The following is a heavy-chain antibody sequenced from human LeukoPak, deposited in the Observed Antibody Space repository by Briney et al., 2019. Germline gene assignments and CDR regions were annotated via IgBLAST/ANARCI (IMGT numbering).Heavy chain of an antibody. D-gene: IGHD3-22*01. Sequence: GGSLRLSCAVSGITLSNYGMSWVRQAPGKGLEWVADISGSGGSTYYADSVKGRFTISRDNSKNTLYLQMISLRAEDTAVYFCAKRGVVIRVILVGFHKEAYYFDSWGQGALVTVSS. CDR3: AKRGVVIRVILVGFHKEAYYFDS. CDR1: GITLSNYG. V-gene: IGHV3-23*01. CDR2: ISGSGGST. J-gene: IGHJ4*02.